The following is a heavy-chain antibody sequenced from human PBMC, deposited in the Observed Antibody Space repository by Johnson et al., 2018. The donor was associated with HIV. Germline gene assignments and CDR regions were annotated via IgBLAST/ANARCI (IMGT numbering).Heavy chain of an antibody. CDR2: SGSGGST. CDR1: GITVSSSY. J-gene: IGHJ3*02. D-gene: IGHD7-27*01. V-gene: IGHV3-66*01. CDR3: ARESALTGDSLGFDI. Sequence: MQLVESGGGVVQPGGSLRLSCVASGITVSSSYMSWVRQAPGKGLEWVSAISGSGGSTYYADSVKGRFTISRDNSKNTLYLQMNSLRAEDTAVYYCARESALTGDSLGFDIWGQGTMVTVSS.